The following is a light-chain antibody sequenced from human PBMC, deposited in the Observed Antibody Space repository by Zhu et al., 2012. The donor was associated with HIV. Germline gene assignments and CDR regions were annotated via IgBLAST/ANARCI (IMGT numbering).Light chain of an antibody. V-gene: IGKV3-11*01. CDR3: QQRSNWPLT. Sequence: IVLTQSPATLSLSPGERATVSCRASQSVRSFLAWYQQKPGQAPRLLIYDTSERATGIPARFSGSGSGTDFTLTISSLEPEDFALYYCQQRSNWPLTFGGGTKVEIK. J-gene: IGKJ4*01. CDR1: QSVRSF. CDR2: DTS.